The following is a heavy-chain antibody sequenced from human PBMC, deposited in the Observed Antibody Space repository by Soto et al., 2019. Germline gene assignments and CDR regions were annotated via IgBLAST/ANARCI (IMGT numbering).Heavy chain of an antibody. CDR2: ISSSSSTI. V-gene: IGHV3-48*02. Sequence: PGGSLRLSCAASGFTFSSYSMNWVRQAPGKGLEWVSYISSSSSTIYYADSVKGRFTISRDNAKNSLYLQMNSLRDEDTAVYYCARDPTSWYYYGMDVWGQGTTVTVSS. D-gene: IGHD1-1*01. J-gene: IGHJ6*02. CDR3: ARDPTSWYYYGMDV. CDR1: GFTFSSYS.